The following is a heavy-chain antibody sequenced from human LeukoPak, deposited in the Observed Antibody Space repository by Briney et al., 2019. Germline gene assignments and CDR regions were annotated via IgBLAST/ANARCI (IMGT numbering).Heavy chain of an antibody. J-gene: IGHJ4*02. V-gene: IGHV4-38-2*02. Sequence: PSETLSLTCTVSGYSISSGYYWGWIRQPPGKGLEWIGSIYHSGSTYYNPSLKSRVTISVDTSKNQFSLKLSSVTAADTAVYYCARESSVTATYWGQGTLVIVSS. CDR3: ARESSVTATY. D-gene: IGHD2-15*01. CDR2: IYHSGST. CDR1: GYSISSGYY.